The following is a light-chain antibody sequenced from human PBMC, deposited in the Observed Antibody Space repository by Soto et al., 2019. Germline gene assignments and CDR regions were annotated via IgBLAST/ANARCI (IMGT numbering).Light chain of an antibody. J-gene: IGLJ1*01. Sequence: QSALTQHASVSGTPGQSITLSCTGSNSDVGLYDFVSWYQHHPGRAPKLIVSEVSHRPSGISNRFSGSKSGNTASLTIAGLLAEDEADYYCISYTSDDVRYVFGTGTKLTVL. CDR3: ISYTSDDVRYV. CDR2: EVS. V-gene: IGLV2-14*01. CDR1: NSDVGLYDF.